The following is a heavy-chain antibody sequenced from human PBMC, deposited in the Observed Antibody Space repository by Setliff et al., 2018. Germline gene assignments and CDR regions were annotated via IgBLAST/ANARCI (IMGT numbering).Heavy chain of an antibody. Sequence: ASETLSLTCAVSGDSISNYYWIRQTAGKGLEWIGSIYAGEATYYNPSLESRVVISVDSSKKRFSLKVSSVTAADTAVYYCARAIVVVPPNALKVYFDHWGPG. CDR1: GDSISNYY. CDR2: IYAGEAT. J-gene: IGHJ4*02. V-gene: IGHV4-4*07. D-gene: IGHD2-2*01. CDR3: ARAIVVVPPNALKVYFDH.